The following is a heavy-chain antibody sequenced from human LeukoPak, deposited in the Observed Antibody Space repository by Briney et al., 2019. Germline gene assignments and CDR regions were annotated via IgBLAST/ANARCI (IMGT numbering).Heavy chain of an antibody. V-gene: IGHV3-23*01. CDR1: GFTFSSYA. D-gene: IGHD3-9*01. Sequence: PGGSLRLSCAASGFTFSSYAMSWVRQAPGKGLEWVSAISGSGGSTYYADSVKGRFTISRDNSKNTLYLQMNSLRAEDTAVYYCAKDKTYYDISTGYYLGWFDPWGQGTLVTVSS. CDR2: ISGSGGST. CDR3: AKDKTYYDISTGYYLGWFDP. J-gene: IGHJ5*02.